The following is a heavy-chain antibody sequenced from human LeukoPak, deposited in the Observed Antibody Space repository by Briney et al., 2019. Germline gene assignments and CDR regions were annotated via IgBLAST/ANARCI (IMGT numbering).Heavy chain of an antibody. V-gene: IGHV4-31*03. Sequence: SQTLSLTCTVSGGSISSGGHYWSWIRQHPGKGLDWIGYIYYSGSTYYNPSLKSRVSISVDTSKNQFSLKLSSVTAADTAVYYCARDRARGRGHDAFDIWGQGTMVTVSS. CDR1: GGSISSGGHY. J-gene: IGHJ3*02. CDR3: ARDRARGRGHDAFDI. D-gene: IGHD3-10*01. CDR2: IYYSGST.